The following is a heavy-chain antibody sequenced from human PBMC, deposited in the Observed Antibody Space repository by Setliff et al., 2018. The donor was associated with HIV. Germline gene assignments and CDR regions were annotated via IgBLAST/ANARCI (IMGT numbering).Heavy chain of an antibody. CDR1: GYTFTSYD. J-gene: IGHJ4*02. V-gene: IGHV1-8*02. D-gene: IGHD4-17*01. CDR2: MNPNSGNT. CDR3: ARDPHDYGDLPRCFDY. Sequence: ASVKVSCKASGYTFTSYDINWVRQATGQGLEWMGWMNPNSGNTGYAQKFQGRVTMTRNTSISTAYMELSSLRSEDTAVYYCARDPHDYGDLPRCFDYWDQGALVTVSS.